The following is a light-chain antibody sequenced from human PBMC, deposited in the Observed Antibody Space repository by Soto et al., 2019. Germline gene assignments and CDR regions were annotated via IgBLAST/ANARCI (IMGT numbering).Light chain of an antibody. J-gene: IGKJ3*01. CDR1: QSLDSSS. CDR2: DPS. V-gene: IGKV3-20*01. CDR3: QQYGGSPFT. Sequence: EIVLTQSPGTLSLSPGERATLSCRASQSLDSSSLAWHQQKPGQAPRLHISDPSSRAPGIPDRFSASGSGTDFTLTISRVEPEDIAVYYCQQYGGSPFTVGPGTRLDL.